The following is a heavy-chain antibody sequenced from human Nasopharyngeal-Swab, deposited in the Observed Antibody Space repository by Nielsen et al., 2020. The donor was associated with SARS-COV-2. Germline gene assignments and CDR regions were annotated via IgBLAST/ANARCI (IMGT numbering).Heavy chain of an antibody. D-gene: IGHD3-22*01. CDR2: ISAYNGNT. V-gene: IGHV1-18*01. Sequence: ASEKVSCKASGYTFTSYGISWLRQAPGQGLEWMGWISAYNGNTNYAQKLQGRVTMTTDTSTSTAYMELRSLRSDDTAVYYCARGVVADKSEGIDYWGQGTLVTVSS. CDR1: GYTFTSYG. J-gene: IGHJ4*02. CDR3: ARGVVADKSEGIDY.